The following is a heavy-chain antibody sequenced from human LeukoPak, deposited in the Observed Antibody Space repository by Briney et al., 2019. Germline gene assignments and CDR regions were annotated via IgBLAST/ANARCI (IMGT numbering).Heavy chain of an antibody. CDR3: ARVSDVDIVAAPEGMDV. Sequence: SETLSLTCAVYGGSFSGYYWSWIRQSPGKGLEWIGEINDSGNTNYNPSLKSRATISVDTSKNQFSLKLSSVTAADTAVYYCARVSDVDIVAAPEGMDVWGQGTTVTVSS. D-gene: IGHD5-12*01. CDR2: INDSGNT. J-gene: IGHJ6*02. CDR1: GGSFSGYY. V-gene: IGHV4-34*01.